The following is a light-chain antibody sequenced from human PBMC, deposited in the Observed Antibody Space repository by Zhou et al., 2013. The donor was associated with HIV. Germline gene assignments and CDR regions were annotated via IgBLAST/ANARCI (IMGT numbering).Light chain of an antibody. J-gene: IGKJ1*01. CDR2: KAS. CDR3: QQYSGWQWT. Sequence: DIQMTQSPSTLSASVGDRVTITCRASQSISTWLAWYQQKPGKAPKLLIYKASNLESGVPSRFSGSGSGTEFTLTISSLQPDDFATYYCQQYSGWQWTFGQGTKVEVK. CDR1: QSISTW. V-gene: IGKV1-5*03.